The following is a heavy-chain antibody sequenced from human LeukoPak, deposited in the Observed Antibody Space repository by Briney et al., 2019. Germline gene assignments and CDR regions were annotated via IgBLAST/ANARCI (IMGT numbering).Heavy chain of an antibody. CDR3: ARDLAMTTQYYYYYMDV. CDR2: ISAYNGNT. V-gene: IGHV1-18*01. D-gene: IGHD4-11*01. J-gene: IGHJ6*03. Sequence: ASVKVSCKASGYTFTSYGISWVRQAPGQGLDWMGWISAYNGNTNYAQKLQGRVTITTDTSTSTAYMELRSLRSDDTAVYYCARDLAMTTQYYYYYMDVWGKGTTVTVSS. CDR1: GYTFTSYG.